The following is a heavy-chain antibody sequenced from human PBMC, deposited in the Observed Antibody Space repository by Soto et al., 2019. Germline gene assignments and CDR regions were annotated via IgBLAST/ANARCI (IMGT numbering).Heavy chain of an antibody. CDR3: ARDLGVELPSGNWIDF. CDR1: GGSISSYY. V-gene: IGHV4-59*01. CDR2: IYYSGST. Sequence: SETLSLTCTVSGGSISSYYWSWIRQPPGKGLEWIGYIYYSGSTNYNPSLKSRVTISVDTSKNQFSLKLSSVTAADTAVYYCARDLGVELPSGNWIDFWGQGTLVTVFS. D-gene: IGHD1-7*01. J-gene: IGHJ5*01.